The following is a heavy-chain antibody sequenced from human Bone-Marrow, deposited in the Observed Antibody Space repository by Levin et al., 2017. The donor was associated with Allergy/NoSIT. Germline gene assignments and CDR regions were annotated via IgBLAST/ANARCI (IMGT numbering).Heavy chain of an antibody. J-gene: IGHJ4*02. CDR3: VRAAYHSFLGY. D-gene: IGHD3-22*01. V-gene: IGHV1-2*02. CDR2: INPYTGDT. CDR1: GYSFTGHY. Sequence: ASVKVSCKASGYSFTGHYMHWVRQAPGQGLQWVAWINPYTGDTKYTQKFQGRVIVTRDTSINTVYLELSGLTTDDTAIFDCVRAAYHSFLGYWGQGTLVTVSS.